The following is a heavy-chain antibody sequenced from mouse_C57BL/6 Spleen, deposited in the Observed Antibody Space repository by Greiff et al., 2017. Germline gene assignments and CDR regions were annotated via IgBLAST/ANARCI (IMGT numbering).Heavy chain of an antibody. Sequence: QVQLQQSGAELVKPGASVTLSCKASGYTFTEYTIHWVKQRSGQGLEWIGWFYPGSGSIKYNEKFKDKATLTADKSSSTVYMELSRLTSEDSAVYFGARHEGAYYSNYGFDYGGQGTTLTVSS. V-gene: IGHV1-62-2*01. J-gene: IGHJ2*01. CDR1: GYTFTEYT. CDR2: FYPGSGSI. CDR3: ARHEGAYYSNYGFDY. D-gene: IGHD2-5*01.